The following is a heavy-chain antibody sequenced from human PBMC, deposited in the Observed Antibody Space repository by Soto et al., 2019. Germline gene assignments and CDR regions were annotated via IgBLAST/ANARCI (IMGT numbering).Heavy chain of an antibody. CDR2: INSDGSST. V-gene: IGHV3-74*01. D-gene: IGHD1-1*01. CDR1: GFTFSSYW. J-gene: IGHJ3*02. Sequence: GGSLRLSCAASGFTFSSYWMHWVRQAPGKGLVWVSRINSDGSSTSYADSVKGRFTISRDNAKNTLYLKMNSLRAEDTAVYYCARDSTRDLDAFDIWGQGTMVTVSS. CDR3: ARDSTRDLDAFDI.